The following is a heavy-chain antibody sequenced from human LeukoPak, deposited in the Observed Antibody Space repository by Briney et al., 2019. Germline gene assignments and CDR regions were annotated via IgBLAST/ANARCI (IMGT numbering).Heavy chain of an antibody. J-gene: IGHJ4*02. CDR2: IYYSGST. Sequence: PSETLSLTCTVSGGSISSGSYYWSWIRQPAGKGLEWIGYIYYSGSTNYNPSLKSRVTISVDTSKNQFSLKLSSVTAADTAVYYCARGMGYYDSSGPFDYWGQGTLVTVSS. CDR1: GGSISSGSYY. V-gene: IGHV4-61*10. CDR3: ARGMGYYDSSGPFDY. D-gene: IGHD3-22*01.